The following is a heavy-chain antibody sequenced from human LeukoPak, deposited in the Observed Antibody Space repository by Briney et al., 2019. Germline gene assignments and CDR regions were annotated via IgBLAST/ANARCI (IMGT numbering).Heavy chain of an antibody. CDR1: GDSISNYY. Sequence: EPSETLSLTCNVSGDSISNYYWNWIRQPPGRGLEWIGYVSYTGSTNYNPSLKSRVTISVDTSKNQFSLKLSSVTAADTAVYYCARDLWGDSGSYSSWGQGTLVTVSS. D-gene: IGHD1-26*01. J-gene: IGHJ4*02. CDR2: VSYTGST. CDR3: ARDLWGDSGSYSS. V-gene: IGHV4-59*01.